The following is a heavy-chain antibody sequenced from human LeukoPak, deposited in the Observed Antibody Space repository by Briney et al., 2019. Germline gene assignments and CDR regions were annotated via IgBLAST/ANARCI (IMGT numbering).Heavy chain of an antibody. D-gene: IGHD3-3*01. J-gene: IGHJ6*04. CDR2: ISAYNGNT. Sequence: ASVKVSCKASGYTFTGYYMHWVRQAPGQGLEWMGWISAYNGNTNYAQKLQGRVTMTTDTSTSTAYMELRSLRSDDTAVYYCARSDLTIFGVVIGSMDVWGKGTTVTVSS. CDR1: GYTFTGYY. V-gene: IGHV1-18*04. CDR3: ARSDLTIFGVVIGSMDV.